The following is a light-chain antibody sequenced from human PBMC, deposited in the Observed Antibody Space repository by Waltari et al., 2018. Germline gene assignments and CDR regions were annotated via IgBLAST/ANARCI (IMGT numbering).Light chain of an antibody. Sequence: SSGLTQPPSVSVSPGQTTRITCSGDVLSKRFAYWYQHKSGQAPLLLIFKDSERPSGIPERVSGSSSGTTVTLTISGVQPEDEADYYCQSADISTSSLIFAGGTKLTVL. CDR1: VLSKRF. CDR2: KDS. V-gene: IGLV3-25*03. CDR3: QSADISTSSLI. J-gene: IGLJ2*01.